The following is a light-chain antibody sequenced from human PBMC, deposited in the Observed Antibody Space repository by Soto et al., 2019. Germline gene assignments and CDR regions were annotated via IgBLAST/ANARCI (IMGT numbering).Light chain of an antibody. Sequence: DIQMTQSASSLSASVGDRVTITCRASQSISSWLAWYQQKPGKAPKLLIYKASSLESGVPSRFSGSGSGTEFTLTISSLQPDDFATYYCQQYNSYSVWTFGQGTKVEIK. J-gene: IGKJ1*01. CDR2: KAS. CDR3: QQYNSYSVWT. CDR1: QSISSW. V-gene: IGKV1-5*03.